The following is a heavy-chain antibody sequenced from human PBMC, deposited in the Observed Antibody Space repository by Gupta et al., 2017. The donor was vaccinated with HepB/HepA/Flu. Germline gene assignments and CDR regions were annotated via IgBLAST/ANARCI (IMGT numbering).Heavy chain of an antibody. CDR3: ARVSAVAGTLNEYYFDY. J-gene: IGHJ4*02. Sequence: QVQLQESGPGLVKPSETLSLTCTVSGGSISSYYWSWIRQPPGKGLEWIGYIYYSGSTNYNPSLKSRVTISVDTSKNQFSLKLSSVTAADTAVYYCARVSAVAGTLNEYYFDYWGQGTLVTVSS. V-gene: IGHV4-59*01. CDR2: IYYSGST. D-gene: IGHD6-19*01. CDR1: GGSISSYY.